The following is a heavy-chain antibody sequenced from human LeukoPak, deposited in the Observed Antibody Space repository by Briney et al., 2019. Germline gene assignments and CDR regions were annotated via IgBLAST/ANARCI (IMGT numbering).Heavy chain of an antibody. D-gene: IGHD1-7*01. CDR2: TYYRSKWYN. J-gene: IGHJ5*02. V-gene: IGHV6-1*01. CDR1: GDRVPNNNAA. CDR3: AREGLELRDPPIDWFDP. Sequence: SQTLSLTYALSGDRVPNNNAAWNWIKQSPPRELDWLGRTYYRSKWYNDYAVSVKSRITINPDTSKNQFCLQLNSVTPEDTAVYYCAREGLELRDPPIDWFDPWGQGTLVTVSS.